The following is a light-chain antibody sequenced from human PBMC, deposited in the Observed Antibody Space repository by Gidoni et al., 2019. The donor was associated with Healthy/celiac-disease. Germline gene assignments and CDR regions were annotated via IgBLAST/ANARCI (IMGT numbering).Light chain of an antibody. Sequence: DIVLTQSPATLSLSPGETATLSCRASQSVSSYLAWYQQKPGQAPRLLIYDASNRATGIPARFSGSGSGTDFTLTISSLEPEDFAVYYCQQRSNWPAATFGPGTKVDIK. CDR2: DAS. J-gene: IGKJ3*01. V-gene: IGKV3-11*01. CDR3: QQRSNWPAAT. CDR1: QSVSSY.